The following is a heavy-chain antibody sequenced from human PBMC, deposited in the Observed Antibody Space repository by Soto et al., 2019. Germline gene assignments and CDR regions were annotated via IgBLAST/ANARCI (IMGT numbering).Heavy chain of an antibody. CDR1: GYTFTSYA. CDR3: ARGYDFWSGYLFLEFDY. V-gene: IGHV1-3*01. D-gene: IGHD3-3*01. CDR2: INAGNGNT. J-gene: IGHJ4*02. Sequence: ASVKVSCKASGYTFTSYAMHWVRQAPGQRLEWMGWINAGNGNTKYSQKFQGRVTITRDTSASTAYMELSSLRSEDTAVYYCARGYDFWSGYLFLEFDYWGQGTLVTVSS.